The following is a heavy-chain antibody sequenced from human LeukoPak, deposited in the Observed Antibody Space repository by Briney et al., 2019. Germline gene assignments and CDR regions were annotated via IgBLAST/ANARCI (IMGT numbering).Heavy chain of an antibody. CDR2: ISVGTDTT. J-gene: IGHJ2*01. V-gene: IGHV3-23*01. D-gene: IGHD3-22*01. Sequence: GGSLRLSCTASGFTFSTYAMSWVRQAPGKGLEWVSSISVGTDTTDYADSVKGRFTISRDNSKNTLYLQMDSLRAEDTAVYYCAKEAGRDSSGYYYWYFDLWGRGTPVTVSP. CDR3: AKEAGRDSSGYYYWYFDL. CDR1: GFTFSTYA.